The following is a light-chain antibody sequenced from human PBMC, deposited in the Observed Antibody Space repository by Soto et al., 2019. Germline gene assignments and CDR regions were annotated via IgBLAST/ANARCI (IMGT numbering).Light chain of an antibody. V-gene: IGKV3-15*01. J-gene: IGKJ1*01. Sequence: EIVMTQSPATLSVSPGVSATLSCRASQSINSNLAWYQQKPGQAPRLLIYGASIRATGIPARFSGSGSGTDFTLTISSLQSEDVAVYYCQQYNNWPPWTFGQGTKIEIK. CDR3: QQYNNWPPWT. CDR2: GAS. CDR1: QSINSN.